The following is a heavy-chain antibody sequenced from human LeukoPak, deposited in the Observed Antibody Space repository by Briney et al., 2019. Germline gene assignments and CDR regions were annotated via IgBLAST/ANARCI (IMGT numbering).Heavy chain of an antibody. CDR2: IGTVGDT. CDR1: GFTFSSSD. V-gene: IGHV3-13*01. CDR3: ARGFEYCSGGSCYDWFDP. D-gene: IGHD2-15*01. J-gene: IGHJ5*02. Sequence: PGGSLRLSCAASGFTFSSSDMHWVRQVIGKGLEWVSAIGTVGDTYYSDSVKGRFTISRDNAKNSLYLQMNSLRAEDTAVYYCARGFEYCSGGSCYDWFDPWGQGTLVTVSS.